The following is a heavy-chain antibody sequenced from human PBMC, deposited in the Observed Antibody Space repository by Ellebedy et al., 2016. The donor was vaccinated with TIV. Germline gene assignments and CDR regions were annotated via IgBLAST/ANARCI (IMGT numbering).Heavy chain of an antibody. CDR3: AREDYGAMDV. CDR2: MYSDGTT. Sequence: GGSLRLXCAASGFTYTSWVRQAPGKALQWVSLMYSDGTTYYADAVQGRFTISRDNSKNTLHLQMDSLRTEDTAVYYCAREDYGAMDVWGQGTTVTVSS. V-gene: IGHV3-66*01. D-gene: IGHD3-16*01. J-gene: IGHJ6*02. CDR1: GFTY.